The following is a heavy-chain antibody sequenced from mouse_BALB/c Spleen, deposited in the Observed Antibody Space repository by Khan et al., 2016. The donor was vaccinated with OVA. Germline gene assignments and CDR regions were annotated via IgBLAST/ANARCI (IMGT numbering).Heavy chain of an antibody. Sequence: VQLQESGPGLVKPSQSLSLPCTVTGYSITSDYAWNWIRQFPGNKLEWMGYISYSGSTNYNPALKSRISITRNPSKNQFFLQFNSVNTEDTATYYCARDGSRYNYAMDYWGQGTSVTVSS. CDR1: GYSITSDYA. J-gene: IGHJ4*01. V-gene: IGHV3-2*02. D-gene: IGHD2-3*01. CDR2: ISYSGST. CDR3: ARDGSRYNYAMDY.